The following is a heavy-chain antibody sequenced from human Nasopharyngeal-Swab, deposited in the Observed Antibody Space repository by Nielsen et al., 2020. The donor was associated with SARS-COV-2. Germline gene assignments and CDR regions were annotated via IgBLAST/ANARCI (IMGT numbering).Heavy chain of an antibody. Sequence: ASVKVSCKTSGDTFTNYAMNCGRQAPGQGLEWMGWINTNTGNPMYAQGFTGRFVFSLDTSVSTAYLQISSVKAEDTAVYYCARDLVGLGYYWGQGTLVTVSS. CDR1: GDTFTNYA. CDR2: INTNTGNP. V-gene: IGHV7-4-1*02. CDR3: ARDLVGLGYY. J-gene: IGHJ4*02. D-gene: IGHD2-2*01.